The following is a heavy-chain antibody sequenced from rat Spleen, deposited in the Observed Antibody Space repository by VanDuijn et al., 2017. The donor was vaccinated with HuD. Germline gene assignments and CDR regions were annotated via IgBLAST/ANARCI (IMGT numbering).Heavy chain of an antibody. CDR3: ARAGWDDFDY. V-gene: IGHV3-3*01. Sequence: EVQLQESGPGLVKPSQSLSLTCSVTGYSITSSYRWNWIRKFPGNKMEWMGWISYSGSTSYNPSLKSRISITRDTSKNQFFLQVNSITTEDTATYYCARAGWDDFDYWGQGVMVTVSS. CDR1: GYSITSSYR. CDR2: ISYSGST. J-gene: IGHJ2*01.